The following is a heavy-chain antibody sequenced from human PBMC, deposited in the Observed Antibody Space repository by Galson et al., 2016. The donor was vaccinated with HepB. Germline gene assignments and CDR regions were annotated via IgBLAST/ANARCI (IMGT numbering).Heavy chain of an antibody. J-gene: IGHJ3*02. CDR2: ISYDGSKK. CDR3: ARDHYDISGYFLPFDI. Sequence: SLRLSCAASAFTISNYAMHWVRQAPGKGLEWVAVISYDGSKKYYADSVKGRLTISRDNPKNTLYLQMNSLRPEDTAVYYCARDHYDISGYFLPFDIWGQGTMVTVSS. D-gene: IGHD3-22*01. CDR1: AFTISNYA. V-gene: IGHV3-30-3*01.